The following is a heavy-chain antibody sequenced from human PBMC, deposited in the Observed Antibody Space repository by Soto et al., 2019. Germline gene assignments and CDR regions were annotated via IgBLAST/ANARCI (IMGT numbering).Heavy chain of an antibody. CDR1: GGSISNFY. V-gene: IGHV4-59*01. D-gene: IGHD2-8*01. Sequence: QVHLRESGPGLVKPSETLSLSCTVSGGSISNFYWSWIRQPPGKGLEWIGYISYSGNTNYNPSLKSRVSISVDTSKNQLSLNLHSVTAADTAVYYCARAPMVLSRSYFDSWGQGTPVTVSS. CDR3: ARAPMVLSRSYFDS. J-gene: IGHJ4*02. CDR2: ISYSGNT.